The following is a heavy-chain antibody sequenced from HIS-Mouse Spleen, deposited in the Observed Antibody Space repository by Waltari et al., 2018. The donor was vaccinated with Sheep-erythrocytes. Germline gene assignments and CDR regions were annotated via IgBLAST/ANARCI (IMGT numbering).Heavy chain of an antibody. V-gene: IGHV4-34*01. D-gene: IGHD6-13*01. CDR1: GGSFSCYY. CDR2: SNHSGST. Sequence: QVQLQQWGAGLLKPSETLSLTCAVYGGSFSCYYWSWIRQPPGKGLEWIGESNHSGSTNYNPSLKSRVTISVDTSKNQFSLKLSSVTAADTAVYYCASQDSSSWKYFQHWGQGTLVTVSS. J-gene: IGHJ1*01. CDR3: ASQDSSSWKYFQH.